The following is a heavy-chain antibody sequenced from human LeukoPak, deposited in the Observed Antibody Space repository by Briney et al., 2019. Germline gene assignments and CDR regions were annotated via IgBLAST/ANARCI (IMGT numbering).Heavy chain of an antibody. D-gene: IGHD6-19*01. CDR2: ISYGGSNK. CDR1: GFTFSSYA. CDR3: ARAHSSGWYPPRDYGAFDI. V-gene: IGHV3-30-3*01. Sequence: GGSLRLSCAASGFTFSSYAMHWVHQAPGKGLEWVAVISYGGSNKYYADSVKGRFTISRDNSKNTLYLQMNSLRAEDTAVYYCARAHSSGWYPPRDYGAFDIWGQGTMVTVSS. J-gene: IGHJ3*02.